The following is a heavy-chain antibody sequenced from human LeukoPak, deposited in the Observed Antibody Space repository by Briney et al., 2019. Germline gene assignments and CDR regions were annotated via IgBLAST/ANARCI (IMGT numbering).Heavy chain of an antibody. V-gene: IGHV3-23*01. CDR2: ITSDGGST. CDR1: GFTFSSYA. J-gene: IGHJ4*02. D-gene: IGHD4-11*01. CDR3: AKGPNGDSNYFFDY. Sequence: GGSLRLSCAVSGFTFSSYAMSWVRQAPEKGLEWVSVITSDGGSTHYAASVKGRFTVTRDNSKNTLYLQMNSLRAEDTAVYYCAKGPNGDSNYFFDYWGQGTLVTVSS.